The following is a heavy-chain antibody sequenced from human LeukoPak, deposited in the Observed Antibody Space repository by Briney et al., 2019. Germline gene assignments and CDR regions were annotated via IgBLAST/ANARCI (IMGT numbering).Heavy chain of an antibody. CDR3: ARGHNSNYPPGY. J-gene: IGHJ4*02. Sequence: SETLSLTCTVSGGSISSRTYYWGWIRQPPGKGLEWIGSIYYTGSTFYNPSLKSRVTISVDTSKNQFSLKLSSVTAADTAVYYCARGHNSNYPPGYWGQGTLVTVSS. V-gene: IGHV4-39*07. D-gene: IGHD1-7*01. CDR1: GGSISSRTYY. CDR2: IYYTGST.